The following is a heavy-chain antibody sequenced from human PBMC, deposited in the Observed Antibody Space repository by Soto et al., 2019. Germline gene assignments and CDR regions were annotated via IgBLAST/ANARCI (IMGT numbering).Heavy chain of an antibody. D-gene: IGHD1-7*01. CDR1: GGSFSVYY. CDR3: ASRPKRGGTRYFDY. V-gene: IGHV4-34*01. Sequence: PSESLSLTRAVYGGSFSVYYWSWIRQTPGKGLEWIGEINHSGSTNYNPSLKSRVTISVDTSKNQFPLKLSSVTAADTAVYYCASRPKRGGTRYFDYWGQGTLVTVS. CDR2: INHSGST. J-gene: IGHJ4*02.